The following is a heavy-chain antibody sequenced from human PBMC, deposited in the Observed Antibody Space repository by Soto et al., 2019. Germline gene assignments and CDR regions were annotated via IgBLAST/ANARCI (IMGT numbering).Heavy chain of an antibody. CDR1: GDTFTEYY. CDR2: VNPSGGHT. V-gene: IGHV1-46*01. J-gene: IGHJ4*02. D-gene: IGHD2-21*02. CDR3: ARGGHVVVVTAALGY. Sequence: QVQLMQSGAEVKKPGASVKVSCKASGDTFTEYYIHWVRQAPGQGLEWMGTVNPSGGHTTYAQHFLGRGAITRDTSTSTTYKELTSLTSEDTAVYYCARGGHVVVVTAALGYWGQGTLVTVSS.